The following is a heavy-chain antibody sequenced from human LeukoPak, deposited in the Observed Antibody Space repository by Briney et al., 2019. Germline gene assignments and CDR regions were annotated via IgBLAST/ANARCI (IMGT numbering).Heavy chain of an antibody. CDR3: ARAPAGCGGTCAFDY. V-gene: IGHV4-4*07. CDR2: IYTSGRT. CDR1: GGSISNSF. J-gene: IGHJ4*02. Sequence: SETLSLTFTVSGGSISNSFWSWIRQPAGKGLEWLGRIYTSGRTNYNPSLKSRVTMSLDTSKQQISLKLTSVTAADTAVYYCARAPAGCGGTCAFDYWGQGALVTVSS. D-gene: IGHD2-15*01.